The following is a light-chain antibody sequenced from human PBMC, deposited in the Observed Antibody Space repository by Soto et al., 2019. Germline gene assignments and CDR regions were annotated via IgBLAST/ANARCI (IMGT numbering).Light chain of an antibody. CDR2: GST. V-gene: IGKV1-39*01. Sequence: DIQMTQSPSSLSASVGDRVTITCRASQNIAIYLNWYQQKAGKAPNLLIFGSTSLRSGVPSRSSASGSGTDFTLTISSRQPEDFGTYYCQKRYRSLPTFGPGTKV. CDR1: QNIAIY. CDR3: QKRYRSLPT. J-gene: IGKJ3*01.